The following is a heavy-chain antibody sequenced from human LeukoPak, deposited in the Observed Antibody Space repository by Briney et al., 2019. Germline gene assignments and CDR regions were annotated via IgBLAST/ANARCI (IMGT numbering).Heavy chain of an antibody. CDR1: GFTFSNAW. D-gene: IGHD1-26*01. CDR2: IKSKTDGGKT. J-gene: IGHJ4*02. Sequence: GGALRLSCAASGFTFSNAWMSWVRQAPGTGLEWVGRIKSKTDGGKTDYAAPVQGRFTISRDDSKNTLYLQMNSLKTEDTAVYYCTTGPVRQRYSGSYYIDHWGQGTLVTVSS. V-gene: IGHV3-15*01. CDR3: TTGPVRQRYSGSYYIDH.